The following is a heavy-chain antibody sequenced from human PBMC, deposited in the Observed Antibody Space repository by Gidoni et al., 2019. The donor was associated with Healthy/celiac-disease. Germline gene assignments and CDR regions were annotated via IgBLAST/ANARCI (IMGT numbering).Heavy chain of an antibody. D-gene: IGHD2-2*01. CDR1: GGSISSSSYY. J-gene: IGHJ2*01. Sequence: QLQLQESGPGLVKPSENLSLTCTVHGGSISSSSYYWGWLRQPPGKGLAWIGSIYYSGSTYYNPSLKSRVTISVDTSKNQFSLKLSSVTAADTAVYYCARRDATYWYFDLWGRGTLVTVSS. V-gene: IGHV4-39*01. CDR2: IYYSGST. CDR3: ARRDATYWYFDL.